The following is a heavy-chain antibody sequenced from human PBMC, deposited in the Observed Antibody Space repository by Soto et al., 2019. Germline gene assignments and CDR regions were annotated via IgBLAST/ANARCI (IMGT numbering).Heavy chain of an antibody. CDR2: ISGSGGST. CDR3: PKRRLMIFGVYGTLDY. D-gene: IGHD3-3*01. Sequence: LRLSCAASGLTFTSYAMSWVRQAPGKGLEWVSAISGSGGSTYYADSAKGRFTISRDNSKNTLYLQMSSLSAEDKDVYYCPKRRLMIFGVYGTLDYWCQGTLVTVSS. J-gene: IGHJ4*02. V-gene: IGHV3-23*01. CDR1: GLTFTSYA.